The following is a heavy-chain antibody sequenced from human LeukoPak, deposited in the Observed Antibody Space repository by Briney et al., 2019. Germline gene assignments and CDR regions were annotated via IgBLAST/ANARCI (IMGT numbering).Heavy chain of an antibody. Sequence: GGSLRLSCAASGFTFSSYWMHWVRQAPGKGLEWVANIKHDGSEKYYVDSVKGRFTISRDNAKNSLYLQMNSLRAEDTAVYYCASETTGDALDYWGQGTLVTVSS. CDR1: GFTFSSYW. J-gene: IGHJ4*02. CDR2: IKHDGSEK. CDR3: ASETTGDALDY. D-gene: IGHD7-27*01. V-gene: IGHV3-7*04.